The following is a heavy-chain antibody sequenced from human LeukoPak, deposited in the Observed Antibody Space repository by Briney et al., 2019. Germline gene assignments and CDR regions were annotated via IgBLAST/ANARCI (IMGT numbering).Heavy chain of an antibody. Sequence: GGSLRLSCAASGFTFSGYAMSWVRQAPGKGLEWVSLITGSGATTYYADSVRGRFTVSRDNSKNTLYLQMNSLRAEDTAVYFCARDLRAYCGGPCYLELDYWGQGTLVTVSS. J-gene: IGHJ4*02. D-gene: IGHD2-21*02. V-gene: IGHV3-23*01. CDR3: ARDLRAYCGGPCYLELDY. CDR1: GFTFSGYA. CDR2: ITGSGATT.